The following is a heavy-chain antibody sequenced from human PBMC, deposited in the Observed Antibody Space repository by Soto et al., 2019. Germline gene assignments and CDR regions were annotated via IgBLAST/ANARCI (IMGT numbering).Heavy chain of an antibody. V-gene: IGHV3-21*01. CDR3: ATYYYDSSGAFDP. CDR2: ISSSSSYI. CDR1: GFTFSSYS. D-gene: IGHD3-22*01. Sequence: LRVSCAASGFTFSSYSMNWVRQAPGKGLEWVSSISSSSSYIYYADSVKGRFTISRDNAKNSLYLQMNSLRAEDTAVYYCATYYYDSSGAFDPWGQGTLVTVSS. J-gene: IGHJ5*02.